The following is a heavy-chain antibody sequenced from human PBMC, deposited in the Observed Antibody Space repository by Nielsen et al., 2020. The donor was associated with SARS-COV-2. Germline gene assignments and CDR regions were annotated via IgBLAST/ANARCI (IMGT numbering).Heavy chain of an antibody. Sequence: WVRQAPGQGLEWIGWMNPNSGNTGYAQKFQGRVTMTRNTSISTAYMELSSLRSEDTAVYYCARHNSPTIFGVVIETSGMDVWGQGTTVTVSS. J-gene: IGHJ6*02. CDR3: ARHNSPTIFGVVIETSGMDV. CDR2: MNPNSGNT. D-gene: IGHD3-3*01. V-gene: IGHV1-8*01.